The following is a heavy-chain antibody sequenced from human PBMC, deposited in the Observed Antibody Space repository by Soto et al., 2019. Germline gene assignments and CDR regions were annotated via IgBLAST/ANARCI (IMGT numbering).Heavy chain of an antibody. CDR2: INPNSGGT. J-gene: IGHJ3*02. CDR3: AVATYYDILTGYYGNDAFDI. D-gene: IGHD3-9*01. V-gene: IGHV1-2*04. CDR1: GYSITSYS. Sequence: KLSCAACGYSITSYSMYWVRQSPGQGLEWMGWINPNSGGTNYAQKFQGWVTMTRDTSISTAYMELSRLRSDDTAVYYCAVATYYDILTGYYGNDAFDIWGQGTMVTVSS.